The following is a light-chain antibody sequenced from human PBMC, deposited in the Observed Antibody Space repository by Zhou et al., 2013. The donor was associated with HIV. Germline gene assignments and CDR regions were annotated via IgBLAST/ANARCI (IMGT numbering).Light chain of an antibody. V-gene: IGKV3-20*01. Sequence: EIVLTQPPGTLSLSPGESATLSCRASQSVSSLYLAWYQQKPGQAPRLLIYGGSSRATGIPDRFSGSGSGTEFTLTISRLEPEDLAVYYCQQYDTSPHTFGGGTKLEIK. CDR1: QSVSSLY. CDR3: QQYDTSPHT. CDR2: GGS. J-gene: IGKJ4*01.